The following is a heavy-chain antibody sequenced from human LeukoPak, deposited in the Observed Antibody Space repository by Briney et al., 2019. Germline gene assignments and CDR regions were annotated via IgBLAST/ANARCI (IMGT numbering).Heavy chain of an antibody. Sequence: GGSLRLSCAASGFSFSNYAMTWVRQAPGKGLEWVSTISSSGINTYSADSVKGRFTISRDNSKNTLYAQMNSLRAEDTAVYYCAKSGYNRFDYWGQGTLVTVSS. V-gene: IGHV3-23*01. CDR1: GFSFSNYA. CDR3: AKSGYNRFDY. CDR2: ISSSGINT. D-gene: IGHD5-24*01. J-gene: IGHJ4*02.